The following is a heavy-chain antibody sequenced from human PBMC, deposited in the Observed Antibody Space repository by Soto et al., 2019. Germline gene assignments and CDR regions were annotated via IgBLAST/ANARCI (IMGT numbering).Heavy chain of an antibody. CDR3: AKAMGVSSGGRAFDY. Sequence: EVQLLESGGGLVQPGGSLRLSCAASGFTFSSYAMSWVRQAPGKGLEWVSAISGSGGSTYYADSVKGRFTISRDNSKNTLNLQMNSLRAEDTAVDYCAKAMGVSSGGRAFDYWGQGTLVTVSS. CDR2: ISGSGGST. CDR1: GFTFSSYA. D-gene: IGHD6-19*01. V-gene: IGHV3-23*01. J-gene: IGHJ4*02.